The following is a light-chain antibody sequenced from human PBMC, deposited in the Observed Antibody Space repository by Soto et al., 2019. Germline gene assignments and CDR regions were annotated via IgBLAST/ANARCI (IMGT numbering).Light chain of an antibody. Sequence: EIVMTQSPATLSVSPGERATLSCRASQSVGRNLAWYQQKPGQAPRLLISGASTRATDIPARFSGSGSGTEFTLTISSLQSEAFAVYYCHQYGRSASSITFGPGTKVEIK. J-gene: IGKJ3*01. CDR3: HQYGRSASSIT. V-gene: IGKV3-15*01. CDR2: GAS. CDR1: QSVGRN.